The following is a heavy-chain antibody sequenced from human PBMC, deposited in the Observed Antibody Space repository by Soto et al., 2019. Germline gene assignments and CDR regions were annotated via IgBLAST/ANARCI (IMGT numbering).Heavy chain of an antibody. J-gene: IGHJ4*02. CDR1: GGSISNYY. CDR2: IFYSGST. D-gene: IGHD3-10*01. V-gene: IGHV4-59*08. CDR3: ATLPRGH. Sequence: SETLSLTCTVSGGSISNYYWSWIRQPPGKGLEWIGYIFYSGSTKYNPSLKSRATISIDTSKSQVSLKLSSVTAEDTAVYYCATLPRGHWGQGTLVTVSS.